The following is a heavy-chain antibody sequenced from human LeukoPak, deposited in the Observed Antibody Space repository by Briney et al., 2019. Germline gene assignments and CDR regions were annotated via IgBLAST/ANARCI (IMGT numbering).Heavy chain of an antibody. CDR1: GYSVTSYW. J-gene: IGHJ4*02. Sequence: NRGESLKISCKGSGYSVTSYWIGWVRQMPGKGLEWMGIIYPGDSDTRYSPSFQGQVTISADKSISTAYLQWSSLKASDTATYYCMRSYYDCSGYSHYDYWGQGTLVTVSS. CDR3: MRSYYDCSGYSHYDY. D-gene: IGHD3-22*01. CDR2: IYPGDSDT. V-gene: IGHV5-51*01.